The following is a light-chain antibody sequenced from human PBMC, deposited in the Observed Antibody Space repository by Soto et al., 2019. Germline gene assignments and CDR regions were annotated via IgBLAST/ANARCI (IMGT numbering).Light chain of an antibody. J-gene: IGKJ2*01. CDR3: QQYGCSSFT. Sequence: IVLPQSPGTPSLSSGARATLSCRASESVRSSYLAWYQQKTGQTPRLLVYATSSRATGIPDRFSGSGSGTDFTVTISTLEPEDFAVDYCQQYGCSSFTFGQETKVEIK. CDR1: ESVRSSY. V-gene: IGKV3-20*01. CDR2: ATS.